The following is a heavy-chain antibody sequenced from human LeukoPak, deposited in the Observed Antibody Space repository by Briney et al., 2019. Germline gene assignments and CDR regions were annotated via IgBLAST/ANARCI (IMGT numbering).Heavy chain of an antibody. J-gene: IGHJ4*02. CDR2: ISGSGDST. V-gene: IGHV3-23*01. CDR3: AEHYQIIVVPAAVH. D-gene: IGHD2-2*01. Sequence: GGSLRLSCAASGFTFSGYAMSWVRQAPGKGLEWVSAISGSGDSTYYADSVKGRFTISRDNSKNTLYLQMNSLRAEDTAVYYCAEHYQIIVVPAAVHWGQGTLVTVSS. CDR1: GFTFSGYA.